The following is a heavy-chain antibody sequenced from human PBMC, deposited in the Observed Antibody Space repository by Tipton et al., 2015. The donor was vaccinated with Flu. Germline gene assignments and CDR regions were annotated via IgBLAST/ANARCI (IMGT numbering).Heavy chain of an antibody. CDR1: GGSISSYY. V-gene: IGHV4-59*08. J-gene: IGHJ3*02. Sequence: GLVKPSETLSLTCTVSGGSISSYYWSWIRQPPGKGLEWIGHIYGSGSTNYNPSLKSRVTISVDTSKNQFSLKLSSVTAADTAVYYCARHAPYEWELYAFDIWGQGTMVTVSS. CDR2: IYGSGST. D-gene: IGHD1-26*01. CDR3: ARHAPYEWELYAFDI.